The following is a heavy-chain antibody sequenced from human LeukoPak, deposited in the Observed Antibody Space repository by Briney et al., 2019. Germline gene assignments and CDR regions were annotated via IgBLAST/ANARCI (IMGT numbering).Heavy chain of an antibody. CDR2: IYHGGST. Sequence: SETLSLTCTVSGYSISSGYYWGWIRQPPGEGLEWIGSIYHGGSTYYNPSLKSRITISEDTSKNQFSVKLTSVTATDTAVYYCVRAFQRSSWPFDQWGQGTLVTVSS. CDR3: VRAFQRSSWPFDQ. CDR1: GYSISSGYY. D-gene: IGHD6-13*01. J-gene: IGHJ4*02. V-gene: IGHV4-38-2*02.